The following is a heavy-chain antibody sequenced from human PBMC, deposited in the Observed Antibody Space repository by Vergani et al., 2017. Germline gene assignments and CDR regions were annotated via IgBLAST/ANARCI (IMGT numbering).Heavy chain of an antibody. D-gene: IGHD6-19*01. V-gene: IGHV4-61*01. Sequence: QVQLQESGPGLVKPSETLSLTCTVSGGSVSSGSYYWSWIRQPPGKGLEWIGYIYYSGSTNYNPSLKSRVTISVDTSKNQFSLKLSSVTAADTAVYYCAKDPERVAVAGTWDYWGQGTLVTVSS. CDR1: GGSVSSGSYY. CDR2: IYYSGST. CDR3: AKDPERVAVAGTWDY. J-gene: IGHJ4*02.